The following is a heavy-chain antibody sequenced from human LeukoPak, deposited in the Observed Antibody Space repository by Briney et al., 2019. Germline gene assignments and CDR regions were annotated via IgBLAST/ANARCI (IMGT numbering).Heavy chain of an antibody. CDR1: GYTFTNYG. CDR2: VSPSSGHT. D-gene: IGHD3-22*01. J-gene: IGHJ3*01. V-gene: IGHV1-18*01. CDR3: ARDLIVVVGDVFDL. Sequence: ASVKVSCKAFGYTFTNYGTTWLRQAPGQGLEWMGWVSPSSGHTNYTQNLQDRVTMTTDTPTNTAYMELRSLRSDDTAVYYCARDLIVVVGDVFDLWGQGTMVTVSS.